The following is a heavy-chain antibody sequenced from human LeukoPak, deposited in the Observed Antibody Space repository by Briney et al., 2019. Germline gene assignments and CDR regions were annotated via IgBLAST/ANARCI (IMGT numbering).Heavy chain of an antibody. CDR2: ISRSSSYI. Sequence: GGSLRLSCAASGFTFSSYSMDWVRQAPGKGLEWVSSISRSSSYIYYADSVKGRFTISRDNAKNSLYLQMNSPRAEDTAVYYCARSGYYDSSGYIDAFDIWGQGTMVTVSS. J-gene: IGHJ3*02. D-gene: IGHD3-22*01. CDR1: GFTFSSYS. CDR3: ARSGYYDSSGYIDAFDI. V-gene: IGHV3-21*01.